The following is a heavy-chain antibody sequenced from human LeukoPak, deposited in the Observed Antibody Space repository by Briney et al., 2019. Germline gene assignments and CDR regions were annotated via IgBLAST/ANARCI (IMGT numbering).Heavy chain of an antibody. J-gene: IGHJ4*02. CDR2: IYYSGST. V-gene: IGHV4-59*08. CDR1: GGSISTYY. Sequence: SETLSLTCTVSGGSISTYYWSWIRQPPGKGLEYIGYIYYSGSTNYNPSLKSRLTISVDTSKNQFSLKLSSVTAADTAVYYCARVANYRLYDGSGYYSSPKYYFDYWGQGTLVTVSS. D-gene: IGHD3-22*01. CDR3: ARVANYRLYDGSGYYSSPKYYFDY.